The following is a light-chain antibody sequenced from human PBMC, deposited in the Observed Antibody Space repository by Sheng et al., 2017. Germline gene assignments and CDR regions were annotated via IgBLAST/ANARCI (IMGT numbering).Light chain of an antibody. J-gene: IGKJ4*01. CDR1: QDIDSW. CDR3: QQANSFPQIT. Sequence: DIQMTQSPSSVSASVGDRVTISCRASQDIDSWLAWYQQKPGKAPKLLIYAASSLQSGVPSRFSGSGSETHFTLTISSLQPEDFATYYCQQANSFPQITFGGGTKVEIK. CDR2: AAS. V-gene: IGKV1D-12*01.